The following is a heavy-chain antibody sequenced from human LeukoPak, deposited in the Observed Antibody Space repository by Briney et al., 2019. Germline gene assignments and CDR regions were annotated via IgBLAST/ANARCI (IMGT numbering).Heavy chain of an antibody. D-gene: IGHD5-18*01. CDR2: ISGDSNTI. Sequence: GGSLRLSCAASGYIFRTYSMNWVRQAPGKALEWVSYISGDSNTIIYADSVKGRFSVSRDNAKNSMFLQMHSLRDEDTAVYFCARELVTPNFDYWGQGTLVTVSS. V-gene: IGHV3-48*02. CDR3: ARELVTPNFDY. J-gene: IGHJ4*02. CDR1: GYIFRTYS.